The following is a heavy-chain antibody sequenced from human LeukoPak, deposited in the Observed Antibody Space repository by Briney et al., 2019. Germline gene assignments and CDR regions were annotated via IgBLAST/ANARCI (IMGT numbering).Heavy chain of an antibody. D-gene: IGHD3-22*01. CDR3: ARGGQYVLHYYSSGYPPRGH. V-gene: IGHV1-2*02. CDR1: GYTFTSYY. J-gene: IGHJ4*02. CDR2: IYPNSGGT. Sequence: ASVKVSCKASGYTFTSYYMHWVRQAPGQGLEWMGWIYPNSGGTNYAQKFQGRVTMTRDTSISTAYMELSRLRSEDTAVYYCARGGQYVLHYYSSGYPPRGHWGQGTLVTVSS.